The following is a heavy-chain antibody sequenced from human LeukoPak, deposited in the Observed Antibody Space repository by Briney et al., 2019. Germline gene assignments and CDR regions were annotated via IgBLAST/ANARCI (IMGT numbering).Heavy chain of an antibody. Sequence: GGSLRLSCAASGFTFSSYGMHWVRQAPGKGLEWVAVISYDGSNKYYADSVKGRFTISRDNSKNTLYLQMNSLRAEDTAVYYCANGALKLSLPDDAFDIWGQGTMVTVSS. V-gene: IGHV3-30*18. CDR3: ANGALKLSLPDDAFDI. CDR2: ISYDGSNK. D-gene: IGHD5-18*01. CDR1: GFTFSSYG. J-gene: IGHJ3*02.